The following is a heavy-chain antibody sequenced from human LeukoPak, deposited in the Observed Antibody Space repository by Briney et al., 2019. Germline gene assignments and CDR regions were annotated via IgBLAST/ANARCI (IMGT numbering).Heavy chain of an antibody. D-gene: IGHD6-13*01. Sequence: GGSLRLSCAASGFTVSSYSMNWVRQAPGKGLEWVSYISSSGSTIYYADSVKGRFTISRDNAKNSLYLQMNSLRAEDTAVYYCAKLYRSSRTIDYWGQGTLVTVSS. CDR1: GFTVSSYS. J-gene: IGHJ4*02. V-gene: IGHV3-48*04. CDR2: ISSSGSTI. CDR3: AKLYRSSRTIDY.